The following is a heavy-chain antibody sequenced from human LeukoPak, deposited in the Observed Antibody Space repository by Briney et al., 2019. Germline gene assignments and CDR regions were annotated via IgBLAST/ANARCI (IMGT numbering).Heavy chain of an antibody. CDR1: GYTFTAYY. J-gene: IGHJ4*02. CDR3: ARDFNTPSLDY. D-gene: IGHD2/OR15-2a*01. Sequence: ASVKVSCKASGYTFTAYYMHWVRQAPGQGLEWMGWINPNSGGTNYAQKFQGRVTMTRDMSISTAYMELSSLRSDDTAVYYCARDFNTPSLDYWGQGTLVTVSS. CDR2: INPNSGGT. V-gene: IGHV1-2*02.